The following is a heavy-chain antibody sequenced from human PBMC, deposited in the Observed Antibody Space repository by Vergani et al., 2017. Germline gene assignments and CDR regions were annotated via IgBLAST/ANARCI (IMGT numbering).Heavy chain of an antibody. CDR1: GYTFTSYY. V-gene: IGHV1-46*01. D-gene: IGHD3-10*01. J-gene: IGHJ4*02. Sequence: QVQLVQSGAEVKKPGSSVKVSCKASGYTFTSYYMHWVRQAPGQGLEWMGIINPSGGSTSYAQKFQGRVTMTRDTSTSTVYMELSSLRSEDTAVYYCARASGGYGSGSTYPSHFDYWGQGTLVTVSS. CDR2: INPSGGST. CDR3: ARASGGYGSGSTYPSHFDY.